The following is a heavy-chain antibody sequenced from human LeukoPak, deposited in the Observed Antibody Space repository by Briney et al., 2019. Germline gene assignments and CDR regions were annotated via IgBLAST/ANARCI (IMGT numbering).Heavy chain of an antibody. D-gene: IGHD3-22*01. V-gene: IGHV1-46*01. CDR3: ARPYDSSGYYKYYFDY. J-gene: IGHJ4*02. CDR1: GYTFTSYY. Sequence: ASVKVSCKASGYTFTSYYMHWVRQAPGQGLEWMGRINPSGGSTSYAQKFQGRVTMTRDTSTSSVYMELSSLRSEDTAVYYCARPYDSSGYYKYYFDYWGQGTLVTVSS. CDR2: INPSGGST.